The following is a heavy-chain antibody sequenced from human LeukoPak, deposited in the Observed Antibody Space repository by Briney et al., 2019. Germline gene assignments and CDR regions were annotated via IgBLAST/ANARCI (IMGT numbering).Heavy chain of an antibody. CDR2: INPNSGGT. CDR1: VCTFIRSY. Sequence: ASVKVSRKGSVCTFIRSYTHYVRQPPGQGLEWMGWINPNSGGTNYAQKFQGRVTMTRDTSISTAYMELSRLRSDDTAVYYCASQDDCINGVCQTILLNWVDPWGQGTLVTVSS. V-gene: IGHV1-2*02. J-gene: IGHJ5*02. CDR3: ASQDDCINGVCQTILLNWVDP. D-gene: IGHD2-8*01.